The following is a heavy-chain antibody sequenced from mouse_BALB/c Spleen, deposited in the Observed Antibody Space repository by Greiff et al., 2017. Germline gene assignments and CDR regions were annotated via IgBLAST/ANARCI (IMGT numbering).Heavy chain of an antibody. CDR1: GFAFSSYD. J-gene: IGHJ4*01. V-gene: IGHV5-12-1*01. Sequence: EVQGVESGGGLVKPGGSLKLSCAASGFAFSSYDMSWVRQTPEKRLEWVAYISSGGGSTYYPDTVKGRFTISRDNAKNTLYLQMSSLKSEDTAMYYCARRGGNFNYYAMDYWGQGTSVTVSS. CDR2: ISSGGGST. CDR3: ARRGGNFNYYAMDY.